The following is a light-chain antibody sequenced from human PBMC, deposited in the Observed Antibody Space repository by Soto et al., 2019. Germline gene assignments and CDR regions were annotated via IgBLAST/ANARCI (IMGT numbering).Light chain of an antibody. Sequence: QSVLTQTPSVSGAPGQRVTISCTGSSSNIGAGYDVHWYQQLPGTAPKLLIYGNSNRPSGVPDRFSGSKSGTSASLAITGLQAEDEADYYCQSYDSSLSGSVFGGGTKLNVL. CDR3: QSYDSSLSGSV. CDR2: GNS. J-gene: IGLJ3*02. V-gene: IGLV1-40*01. CDR1: SSNIGAGYD.